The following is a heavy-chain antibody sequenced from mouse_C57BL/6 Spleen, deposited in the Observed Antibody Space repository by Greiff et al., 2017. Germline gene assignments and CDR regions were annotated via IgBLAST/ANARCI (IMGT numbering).Heavy chain of an antibody. CDR2: IDPNGGGT. J-gene: IGHJ3*01. CDR1: GYTFTSYW. D-gene: IGHD2-4*01. Sequence: QVQLKQPGAELVKPGASVKLSCKASGYTFTSYWMHWVKQRPGRGLEWIGRIDPNGGGTKYNEKFKSKATLTVDKPSSTAYMQLSSLTSEDSAVYYCARSGDYDEAWFAYWGQGTLVTVSA. V-gene: IGHV1-72*01. CDR3: ARSGDYDEAWFAY.